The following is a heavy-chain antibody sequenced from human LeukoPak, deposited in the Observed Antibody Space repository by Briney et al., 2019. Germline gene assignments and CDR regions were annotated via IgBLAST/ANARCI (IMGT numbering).Heavy chain of an antibody. CDR3: ARVAQLRWFDP. V-gene: IGHV3-53*01. D-gene: IGHD2-2*01. CDR1: GFTVSSNY. Sequence: EGSLRLSCAASGFTVSSNYMSWVRQAPGKGLEWVSVIYSGGSTYYADSVKGRFTISRDNSKNTLYLQMNSLRAEDTAVYYCARVAQLRWFDPWGQGTLVTVSS. J-gene: IGHJ5*02. CDR2: IYSGGST.